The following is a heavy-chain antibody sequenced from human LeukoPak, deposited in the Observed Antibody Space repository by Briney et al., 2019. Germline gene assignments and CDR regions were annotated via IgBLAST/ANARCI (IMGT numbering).Heavy chain of an antibody. D-gene: IGHD3-10*01. CDR3: ARSGSGSYYRKRYYYYGMDV. Sequence: ASVKVSCKASGGTFSSYAISWVRQAPGQGLERMGGIIPIFGTANYAQKFQGRVTITADESTSAAYMELSSLRSEDTAVYYCARSGSGSYYRKRYYYYGMDVWGQGTTVTVSS. V-gene: IGHV1-69*13. CDR2: IIPIFGTA. CDR1: GGTFSSYA. J-gene: IGHJ6*02.